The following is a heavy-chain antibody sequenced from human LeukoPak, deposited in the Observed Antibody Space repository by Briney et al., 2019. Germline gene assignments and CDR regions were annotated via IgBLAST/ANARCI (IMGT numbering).Heavy chain of an antibody. CDR1: GFTFSSYG. D-gene: IGHD3-22*01. CDR3: AKLSTDDSSGYYYTHAFDI. J-gene: IGHJ3*02. CDR2: ISYDGSNK. V-gene: IGHV3-30*18. Sequence: GGSLRLSCAASGFTFSSYGMHWVRQAPGKRLEWVAVISYDGSNKYYADSVKGRFTISRDNSKNTLYLQMNSLRAEDTAVYYCAKLSTDDSSGYYYTHAFDIWGQGTMVTVSS.